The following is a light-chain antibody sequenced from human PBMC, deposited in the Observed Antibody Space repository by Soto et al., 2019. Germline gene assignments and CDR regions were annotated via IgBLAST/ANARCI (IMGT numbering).Light chain of an antibody. Sequence: QSVLTQPPSVSGAPGQRVTISFTGNSSNIGAGYDVHWYQQLPGTAPKLLIYGNSNRPSGVPDRFSGSKSGTSASLAITGLQAEDEADYYCQSYDSSLRAIYVFGYGTKVTV. CDR2: GNS. V-gene: IGLV1-40*01. J-gene: IGLJ1*01. CDR3: QSYDSSLRAIYV. CDR1: SSNIGAGYD.